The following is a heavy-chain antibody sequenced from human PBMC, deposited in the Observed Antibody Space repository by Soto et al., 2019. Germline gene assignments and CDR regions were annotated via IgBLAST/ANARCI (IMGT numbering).Heavy chain of an antibody. CDR2: IYYSGST. D-gene: IGHD6-6*01. CDR3: ARTAIDFIEYSSAFDY. Sequence: SETLSLTCTVSGGSISSYYWSWIRQPPGKGLEWIGYIYYSGSTNYNPSLKSRVTISVDTSKNQFSLKLSSVTAADTAVYYCARTAIDFIEYSSAFDYWGQGTLVTVSS. J-gene: IGHJ4*02. CDR1: GGSISSYY. V-gene: IGHV4-59*01.